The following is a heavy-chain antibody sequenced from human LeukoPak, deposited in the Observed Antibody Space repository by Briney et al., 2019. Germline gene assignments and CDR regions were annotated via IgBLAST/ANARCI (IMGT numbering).Heavy chain of an antibody. J-gene: IGHJ4*02. CDR3: AKGFYHVGATTVYDY. Sequence: GGSLRLSCAASGFTFSSYAMNWVRQAPGKGLEWLSAISGSGGSTYYADSVKGRFTISRDNSKNTLYLQMNSLRAEDTAVYYCAKGFYHVGATTVYDYWGQGTLVTVSS. D-gene: IGHD1-26*01. V-gene: IGHV3-23*01. CDR1: GFTFSSYA. CDR2: ISGSGGST.